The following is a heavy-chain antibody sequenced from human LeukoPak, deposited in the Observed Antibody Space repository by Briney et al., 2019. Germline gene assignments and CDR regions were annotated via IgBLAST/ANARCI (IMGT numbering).Heavy chain of an antibody. CDR2: IYYSGST. Sequence: NPSETLSLTCTVSGGSISSSSYYWGWIRQPPGKGLEWIGSIYYSGSTYYNPSLKSRVTISVDTSKNQFSLKLSSVTAADTAVYYCAREGGSYYPHYYFDYWGQGTLVTVSS. CDR1: GGSISSSSYY. J-gene: IGHJ4*02. V-gene: IGHV4-39*07. D-gene: IGHD1-26*01. CDR3: AREGGSYYPHYYFDY.